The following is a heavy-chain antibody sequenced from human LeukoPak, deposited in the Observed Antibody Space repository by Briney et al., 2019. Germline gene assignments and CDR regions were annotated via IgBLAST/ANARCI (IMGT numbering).Heavy chain of an antibody. V-gene: IGHV4-30-4*08. CDR1: GGSISSGDYY. D-gene: IGHD3-3*01. Sequence: PSETLSLTCTVSGGSISSGDYYWSWIRQPPGKGLEWIGYIYYSGSTYYNPSLKSRVTISVDTSKNQFSLKLSSVTAADTAAYYCARERLRFLNRLYNWFDPWGQGTLVTVSS. CDR3: ARERLRFLNRLYNWFDP. J-gene: IGHJ5*02. CDR2: IYYSGST.